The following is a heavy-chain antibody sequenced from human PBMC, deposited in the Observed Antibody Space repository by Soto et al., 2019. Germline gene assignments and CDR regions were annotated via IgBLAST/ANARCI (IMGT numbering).Heavy chain of an antibody. V-gene: IGHV4-31*03. D-gene: IGHD3-22*01. Sequence: PSETLSLTCTVSGASIRSGGYYWSWIRQHPGTGLEWIGYIYFSGNTDYNPSLKSRVTISEDTSKNQFSLKMSSVTAADTAVYYCARGQDSSGLYGMDVWGQGTTVTVSS. CDR1: GASIRSGGYY. CDR3: ARGQDSSGLYGMDV. J-gene: IGHJ6*02. CDR2: IYFSGNT.